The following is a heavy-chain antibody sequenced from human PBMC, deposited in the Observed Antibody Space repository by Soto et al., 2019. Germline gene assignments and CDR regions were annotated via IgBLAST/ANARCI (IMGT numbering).Heavy chain of an antibody. CDR1: GYSFTSYW. CDR3: ARRSDRLTAMVTTPRFDY. D-gene: IGHD5-18*01. V-gene: IGHV5-51*01. CDR2: IYPGDSDT. Sequence: GESLKISCKGSGYSFTSYWIGWVRQMPGKGLEWMGIIYPGDSDTRYSPSFQGQVTISADKSISTAYLQWSSLKASDTAMYYCARRSDRLTAMVTTPRFDYWGQGTLVTVSS. J-gene: IGHJ4*02.